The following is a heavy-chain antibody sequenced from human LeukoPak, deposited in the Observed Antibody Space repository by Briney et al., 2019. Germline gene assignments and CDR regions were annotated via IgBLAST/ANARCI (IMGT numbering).Heavy chain of an antibody. CDR1: GGSISSSSYY. V-gene: IGHV4-39*01. CDR3: ASLVVPAAPNYYYYMDV. CDR2: IYYSGST. D-gene: IGHD2-2*01. J-gene: IGHJ6*03. Sequence: SETLSLTXTVSGGSISSSSYYWGWIRQPPGKGLEWIGSIYYSGSTYYNPSLKSRVTISVDTSKNQFSLKLSSVTAADTAVYYCASLVVPAAPNYYYYMDVWGKGTTVTVSS.